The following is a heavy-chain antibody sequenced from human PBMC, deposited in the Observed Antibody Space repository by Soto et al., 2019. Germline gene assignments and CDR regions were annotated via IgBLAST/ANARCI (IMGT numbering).Heavy chain of an antibody. CDR3: TTDVGWGYCSGGSCYELG. Sequence: EVQLVESGGGLVKPGGSLRLSCAASGFTFSNAWMSWVRQAPGKGLEWVGRIKSKTDGGTTDYAAPVKGRFTISRDDSKNTLYLQMNSLKTEDTAVYYCTTDVGWGYCSGGSCYELGWGQGTLVTVSS. CDR2: IKSKTDGGTT. CDR1: GFTFSNAW. V-gene: IGHV3-15*01. D-gene: IGHD2-15*01. J-gene: IGHJ4*02.